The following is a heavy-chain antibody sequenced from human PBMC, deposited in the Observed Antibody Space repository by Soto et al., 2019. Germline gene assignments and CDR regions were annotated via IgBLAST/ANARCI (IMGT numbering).Heavy chain of an antibody. V-gene: IGHV4-4*07. CDR1: GASIDRFY. J-gene: IGHJ4*02. CDR3: ARDWELPRFDS. Sequence: NPSETLSLTCYVSGASIDRFYWSWIRQPAGKGLEWIGHIYSTGLTNYNPFLRSRVTMSVDSPNRQFSLKLTSVTAADTAVYYCARDWELPRFDSWGPGTLVTVS. D-gene: IGHD1-7*01. CDR2: IYSTGLT.